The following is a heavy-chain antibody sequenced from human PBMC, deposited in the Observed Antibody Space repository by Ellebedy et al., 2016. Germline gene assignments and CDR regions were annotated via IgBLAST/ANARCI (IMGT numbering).Heavy chain of an antibody. J-gene: IGHJ6*02. D-gene: IGHD1-26*01. Sequence: ASVKVSCKASGYTFTSYGISWVRQAPGQGLEWMGWINAGNGNTKYSQKFQGRVTITRDTSASTAYMELSSLRSEDTAVYYCASSQWELLQGYYYYYGMDVWGQGTTVTVSS. CDR2: INAGNGNT. V-gene: IGHV1-3*01. CDR3: ASSQWELLQGYYYYYGMDV. CDR1: GYTFTSYG.